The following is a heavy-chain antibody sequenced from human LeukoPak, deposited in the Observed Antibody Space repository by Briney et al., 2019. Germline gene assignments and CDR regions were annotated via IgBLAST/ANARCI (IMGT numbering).Heavy chain of an antibody. CDR2: ISYDGSNK. CDR1: GFTFSSYG. Sequence: GRSLRPSCAASGFTFSSYGMHWVRQAPGKGLEWVAVISYDGSNKYYADSVKGRFTISRDNSKNTLYLQMNSLRAEDTAVYYCAKDFDYWGQGTLVTVSS. J-gene: IGHJ4*02. CDR3: AKDFDY. V-gene: IGHV3-30*18.